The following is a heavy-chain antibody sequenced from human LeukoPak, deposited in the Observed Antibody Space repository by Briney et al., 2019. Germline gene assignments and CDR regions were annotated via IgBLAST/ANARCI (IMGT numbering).Heavy chain of an antibody. J-gene: IGHJ4*02. Sequence: SETLSLTCTVSGGSISSSSYYWGWIRQPPGKGLEWIGSIYYSGSTYYNPSLKSRVTISVDTSKNQFSLKLSSMTAADTAVYYCARSIRASGWFLYWGQGTLVTVSS. D-gene: IGHD6-19*01. V-gene: IGHV4-39*07. CDR1: GGSISSSSYY. CDR3: ARSIRASGWFLY. CDR2: IYYSGST.